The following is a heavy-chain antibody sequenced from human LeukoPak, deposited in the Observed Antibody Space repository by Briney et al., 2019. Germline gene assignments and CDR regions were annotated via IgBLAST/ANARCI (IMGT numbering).Heavy chain of an antibody. J-gene: IGHJ3*01. V-gene: IGHV3-23*01. Sequence: PGGSLRLSCAASGFTFSNYAMSWVRQAPAKGLEWVSTISNANGDTYYADSVKGRFTISRDNSKNTLYLQMNSLRADATAIYYSQALGSDYHFGPFDLWGQGTVDTVSS. D-gene: IGHD3-10*01. CDR2: ISNANGDT. CDR1: GFTFSNYA. CDR3: QALGSDYHFGPFDL.